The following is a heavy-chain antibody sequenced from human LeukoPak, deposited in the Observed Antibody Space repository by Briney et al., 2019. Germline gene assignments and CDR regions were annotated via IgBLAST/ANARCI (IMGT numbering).Heavy chain of an antibody. J-gene: IGHJ4*02. CDR2: ISAYNGNT. Sequence: ASVKVSCKASGYTFTSCGIIWVRQAPGQGLEWMGWISAYNGNTNYAQKLQGRVTMTTDTSTSTAYMELRSLRSDDTAVYYCARYTDILTGYSLDYWGQGTLVTVSS. V-gene: IGHV1-18*04. CDR1: GYTFTSCG. CDR3: ARYTDILTGYSLDY. D-gene: IGHD3-9*01.